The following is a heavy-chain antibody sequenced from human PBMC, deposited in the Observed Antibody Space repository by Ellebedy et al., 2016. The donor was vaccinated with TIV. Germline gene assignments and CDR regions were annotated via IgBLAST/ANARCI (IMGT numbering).Heavy chain of an antibody. Sequence: MPSETLSLTCTVSGGFISSYYWSWIRQPPGKGLEWIGYIYYSGSTNYNPSLKSRVTISLETSKNQFSLKLSSVTAADTAVYYCARSPSPSIWPFDYWGQGTLVTVSS. D-gene: IGHD3-10*01. J-gene: IGHJ4*02. CDR2: IYYSGST. V-gene: IGHV4-59*08. CDR1: GGFISSYY. CDR3: ARSPSPSIWPFDY.